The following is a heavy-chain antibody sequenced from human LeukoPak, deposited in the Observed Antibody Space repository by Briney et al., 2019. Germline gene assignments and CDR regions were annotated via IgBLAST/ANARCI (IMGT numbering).Heavy chain of an antibody. D-gene: IGHD6-13*01. CDR3: AREHAPAGGGLDF. Sequence: PGGALRLSCAASGLTVSSNHMAWARQAPGKGPEWVSVIYTGGITYYADSVQGRFTIYRDNSKNTVYLQMNSLRVEDTALYYCAREHAPAGGGLDFWGQGTQVTVSS. CDR2: IYTGGIT. V-gene: IGHV3-53*01. J-gene: IGHJ4*02. CDR1: GLTVSSNH.